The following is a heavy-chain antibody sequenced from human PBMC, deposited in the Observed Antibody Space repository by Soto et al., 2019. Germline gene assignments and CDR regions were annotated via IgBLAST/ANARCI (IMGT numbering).Heavy chain of an antibody. CDR1: GFTLSNYG. CDR3: ARNVGSSGSSRWFDT. V-gene: IGHV3-33*01. Sequence: QVQLVESGGGVVQPGRSLTLSCVASGFTLSNYGMHWVRQAPGKGLEWVAVIWYDGTATYSVDSVKGRFSISRDNAKNDLFLQLRSLRAEDTAVYYCARNVGSSGSSRWFDTWGQGTLVTVSS. J-gene: IGHJ5*02. CDR2: IWYDGTAT. D-gene: IGHD3-10*01.